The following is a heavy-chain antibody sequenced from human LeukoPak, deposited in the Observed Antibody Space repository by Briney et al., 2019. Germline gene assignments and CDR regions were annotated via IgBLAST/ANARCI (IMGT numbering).Heavy chain of an antibody. J-gene: IGHJ4*02. V-gene: IGHV1-46*01. Sequence: ASVKVSCKASGYTFTNYYIHWVRQAPGQGLECMGIINPSGGSTSYAQKFQGRVTMTRDTSTSTVYMELSSLRSEDTAVYYCARVFGRQTIDYWGQGTLVTVSS. CDR3: ARVFGRQTIDY. CDR1: GYTFTNYY. CDR2: INPSGGST. D-gene: IGHD1/OR15-1a*01.